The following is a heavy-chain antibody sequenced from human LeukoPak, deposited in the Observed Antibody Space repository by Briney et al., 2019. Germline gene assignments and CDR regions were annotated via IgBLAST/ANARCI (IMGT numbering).Heavy chain of an antibody. CDR1: GLPIGDFA. V-gene: IGHV3-43*02. J-gene: IGHJ4*02. CDR2: ISGDGVST. Sequence: QPGGSLRLSCVASGLPIGDFAMHWVRQAPGKGLEWVSLISGDGVSTFYSDSVKGRFSISRDNSKNSMSLEVNSLRTEDTAMYYCARESGKFDYWGQGTLVAVSS. CDR3: ARESGKFDY.